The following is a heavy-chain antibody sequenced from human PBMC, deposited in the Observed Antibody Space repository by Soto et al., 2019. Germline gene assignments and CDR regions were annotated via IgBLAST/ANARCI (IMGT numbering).Heavy chain of an antibody. D-gene: IGHD4-17*01. V-gene: IGHV1-8*01. CDR1: GYTFTSYD. CDR2: MNPNSGNT. Sequence: QVQLVQSGAEVKKPGASVKVSCKASGYTFTSYDINWVRQATGQGLEWMGWMNPNSGNTGYAQKFHGRVTMTRNTSISTAYMELGSMRSEDTAVYYCARGRGMTTVTTTDYWGQGTLVTVSS. J-gene: IGHJ4*02. CDR3: ARGRGMTTVTTTDY.